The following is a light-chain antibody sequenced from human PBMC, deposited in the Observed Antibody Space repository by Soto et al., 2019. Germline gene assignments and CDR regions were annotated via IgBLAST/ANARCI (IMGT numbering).Light chain of an antibody. J-gene: IGKJ4*01. CDR3: QQRRNWPLP. Sequence: EVVLTQSPVTLSLSPGERATLSCRASQSVSNYLAWYQQKPGQAPRLLIYDSSDRATGIPARFSGSGSGTDFTLTITSLEPEDFGVYYWQQRRNWPLPFGVGKTVDIX. CDR1: QSVSNY. V-gene: IGKV3-11*01. CDR2: DSS.